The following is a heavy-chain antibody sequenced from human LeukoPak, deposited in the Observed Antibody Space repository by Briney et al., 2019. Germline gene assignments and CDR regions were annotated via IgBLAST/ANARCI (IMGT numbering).Heavy chain of an antibody. CDR3: SLQPAPAYDILPGFDP. CDR1: GGSISSSSYY. CDR2: IYYSGST. V-gene: IGHV4-39*01. D-gene: IGHD3-9*01. Sequence: SETLSLTSTVSGGSISSSSYYAGWIRQPPRNGLEWIGSIYYSGSTYYNPSLKSRVTISVDTSKNQFSLPLSSVTAADTAVYYCSLQPAPAYDILPGFDPWGQGTLVTVSS. J-gene: IGHJ5*02.